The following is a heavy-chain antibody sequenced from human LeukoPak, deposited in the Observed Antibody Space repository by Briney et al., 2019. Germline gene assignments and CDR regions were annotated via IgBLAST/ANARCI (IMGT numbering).Heavy chain of an antibody. V-gene: IGHV3-64*01. CDR1: GFTFSNYA. CDR3: ARDGGDIVVVTASYYYMDV. J-gene: IGHJ6*03. D-gene: IGHD2-21*02. CDR2: ISSNGGST. Sequence: GGSLRLSCAASGFTFSNYAMHWVRQAPGKGLEYVSAISSNGGSTYYANSVKGRFTISRDNSKNTLYLQMGSLRAEDMARYYCARDGGDIVVVTASYYYMDVWGKGTTVTVPS.